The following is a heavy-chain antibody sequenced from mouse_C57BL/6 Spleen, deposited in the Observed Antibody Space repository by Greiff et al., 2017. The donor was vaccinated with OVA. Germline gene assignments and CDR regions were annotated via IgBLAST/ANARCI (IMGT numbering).Heavy chain of an antibody. J-gene: IGHJ3*01. CDR3: AREGNGYEFAY. CDR1: GYTFTDYY. CDR2: INPYNGGT. D-gene: IGHD2-2*01. Sequence: VHVKQSGPVLVKPGASVKMSCKASGYTFTDYYMNWVKQSHGKSLEWIGVINPYNGGTSYNQKFKGKATLTVDKSSSTAYMELNSLTSEDSAVYYCAREGNGYEFAYWGQGTLVTVSA. V-gene: IGHV1-19*01.